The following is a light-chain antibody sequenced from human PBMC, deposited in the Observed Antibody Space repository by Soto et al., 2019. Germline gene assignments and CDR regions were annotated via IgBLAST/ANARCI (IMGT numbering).Light chain of an antibody. CDR2: DAS. J-gene: IGKJ4*01. CDR3: QQRADWPPLT. V-gene: IGKV3-11*01. CDR1: QSVGTS. Sequence: EIVLTQSPATLSLSPGESATLSCRASQSVGTSLAWYQQKPGQAPRLLIYDASNRATGIPARFRGSGSGTDFTLTISSLEPEDFALYYCQQRADWPPLTFGGGTKVEIK.